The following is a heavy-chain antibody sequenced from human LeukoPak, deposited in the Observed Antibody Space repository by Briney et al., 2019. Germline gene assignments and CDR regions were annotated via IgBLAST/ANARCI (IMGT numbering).Heavy chain of an antibody. V-gene: IGHV5-51*01. J-gene: IGHJ5*02. D-gene: IGHD1-26*01. Sequence: GESLKISCKGSGYSFTTSWIAWVRQMPGKGLEWMGIIFPGDSDTRYSPSFQGQVTISVDKSISTAHLQWSSLKASDTAMYYCATVGTNGTRWFDPWGQGTLVTVSS. CDR3: ATVGTNGTRWFDP. CDR2: IFPGDSDT. CDR1: GYSFTTSW.